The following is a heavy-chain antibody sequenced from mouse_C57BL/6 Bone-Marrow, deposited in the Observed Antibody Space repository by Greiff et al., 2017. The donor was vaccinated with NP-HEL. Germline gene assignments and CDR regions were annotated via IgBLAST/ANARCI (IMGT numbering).Heavy chain of an antibody. CDR1: GYTFNDYN. J-gene: IGHJ4*01. CDR2: INPNNGGT. D-gene: IGHD1-1*01. V-gene: IGHV1-22*01. CDR3: ARRKTATVEAMDY. Sequence: VQLQQSGPELVKPGASVKMSCKASGYTFNDYNMHWVKQSHGKSLEWIGYINPNNGGTSYNQKFKGKATLTVNKSSSTAYMELRSLTSEDSAVYYCARRKTATVEAMDYWGQGTSVTVSS.